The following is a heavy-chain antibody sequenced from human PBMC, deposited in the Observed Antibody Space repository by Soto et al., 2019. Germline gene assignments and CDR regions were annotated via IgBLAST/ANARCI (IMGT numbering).Heavy chain of an antibody. D-gene: IGHD3-22*01. CDR3: ASGDYYDSSGYYRQPQTSQYDFDF. J-gene: IGHJ4*02. Sequence: GGSLRLSCAASGFTFSSYGMHWVRQAPGKGLEWVAVIWYDGSNKYYADSVKGRLTISRDNSKNTLYLQMNSLRAEDTAVYYCASGDYYDSSGYYRQPQTSQYDFDFWGQGTLVTVSS. CDR2: IWYDGSNK. V-gene: IGHV3-33*01. CDR1: GFTFSSYG.